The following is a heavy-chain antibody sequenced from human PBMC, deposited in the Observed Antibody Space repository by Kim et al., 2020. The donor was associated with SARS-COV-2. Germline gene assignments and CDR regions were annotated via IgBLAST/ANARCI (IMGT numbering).Heavy chain of an antibody. Sequence: KRYSPSLKSRLTITKDTSKNQVVLTMTNMDPVDTATYYCARKRVAATLDYWGQGTLVTVSS. J-gene: IGHJ4*02. V-gene: IGHV2-5*01. D-gene: IGHD2-15*01. CDR2: K. CDR3: ARKRVAATLDY.